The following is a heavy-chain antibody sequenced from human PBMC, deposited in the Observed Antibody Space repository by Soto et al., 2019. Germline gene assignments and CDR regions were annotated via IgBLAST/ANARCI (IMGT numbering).Heavy chain of an antibody. CDR1: GFTFRNYW. D-gene: IGHD2-15*01. Sequence: EVQLVESGGGLVQPGGSLRLSCAASGFTFRNYWMYWVRQAPGQGLEWVSRINSDGSVSSYADSVKGRLTISRDNVKNTLYLLMDSLRAEHTAVYYCARGDCVGGSCYSLAGSFYYYMDAWGKGTTVTVFS. V-gene: IGHV3-74*02. CDR2: INSDGSVS. J-gene: IGHJ6*03. CDR3: ARGDCVGGSCYSLAGSFYYYMDA.